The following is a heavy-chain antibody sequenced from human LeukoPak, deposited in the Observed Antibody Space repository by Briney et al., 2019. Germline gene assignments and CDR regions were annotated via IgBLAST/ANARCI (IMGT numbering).Heavy chain of an antibody. V-gene: IGHV4-59*12. J-gene: IGHJ4*02. D-gene: IGHD5-24*01. CDR3: ARQGPTWPFDY. CDR1: VGFLSIYY. Sequence: PSGSLCLTRTVSVGFLSIYYWTCIPQPPGKGLEWSGNKFYSGGRNYTPCIKSRVTLSVDTSKNQFSLRLHSVSPEDTAVYYCARQGPTWPFDYWGQGTRVTVSS. CDR2: KFYSGGR.